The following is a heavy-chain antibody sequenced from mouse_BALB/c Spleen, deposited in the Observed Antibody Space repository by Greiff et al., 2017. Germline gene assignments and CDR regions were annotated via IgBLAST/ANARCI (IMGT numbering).Heavy chain of an antibody. CDR1: GFTFSSYT. CDR2: ISSGGSYT. J-gene: IGHJ1*01. V-gene: IGHV5-6-4*01. CDR3: TSNWDEDWYFDV. Sequence: EVQLVESGGGLVKPGGSLKLSCAASGFTFSSYTMSWVRQTPEKRLEWVATISSGGSYTYYPDSVKGRFTISRDNAKNTLYLQMSSLKSEDTAMYYCTSNWDEDWYFDVWGAGTTVTVSS. D-gene: IGHD4-1*02.